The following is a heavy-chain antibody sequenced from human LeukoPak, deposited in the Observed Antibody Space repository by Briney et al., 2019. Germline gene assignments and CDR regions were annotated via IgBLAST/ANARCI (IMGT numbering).Heavy chain of an antibody. CDR1: GFTFSSYS. CDR3: ARGRAAAGTEFDY. D-gene: IGHD6-13*01. V-gene: IGHV3-30*03. J-gene: IGHJ4*02. CDR2: ISYDGSNK. Sequence: GGSLRLSCAASGFTFSSYSMNWVRQAPGKGLEWVAVISYDGSNKYYADSVKGRFTISRDNSKNTLYLQMNSLRAEDTAVYYCARGRAAAGTEFDYWGQETLVTVSS.